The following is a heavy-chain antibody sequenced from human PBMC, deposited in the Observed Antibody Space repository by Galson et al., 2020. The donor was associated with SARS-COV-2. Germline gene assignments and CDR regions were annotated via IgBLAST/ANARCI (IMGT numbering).Heavy chain of an antibody. CDR2: INHSGST. Sequence: SETLSLTCAVYGGSFSGYYWSWIRQPPGKGLEWIGEINHSGSTNYNPSLKSRVTISVDTSKNQFSLKLSSVTAADTAVYYCARGELERAYYYGMDVWGQGTTVTVSS. V-gene: IGHV4-34*01. CDR1: GGSFSGYY. J-gene: IGHJ6*02. D-gene: IGHD1-1*01. CDR3: ARGELERAYYYGMDV.